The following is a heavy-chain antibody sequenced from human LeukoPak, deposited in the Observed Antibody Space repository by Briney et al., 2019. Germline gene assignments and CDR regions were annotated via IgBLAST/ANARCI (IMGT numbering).Heavy chain of an antibody. CDR2: IDYSGRT. D-gene: IGHD1-1*01. J-gene: IGHJ6*02. V-gene: IGHV4-39*01. CDR3: ARKKTGATKGLDV. Sequence: WETLSLTCTVSGGSISSSSYYWGWIRQPPGEGPEWIGSIDYSGRTHYNPSLKSRVSISVDTSKNQFSLKLSSVTAADTAVYYCARKKTGATKGLDVWGQGTTVTVSS. CDR1: GGSISSSSYY.